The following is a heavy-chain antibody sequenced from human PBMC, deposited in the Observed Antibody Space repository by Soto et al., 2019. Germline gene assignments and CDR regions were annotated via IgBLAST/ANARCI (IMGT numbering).Heavy chain of an antibody. CDR1: GGSISSGGYY. Sequence: PSETLSLTCTVSGGSISSGGYYWSWIRQHPGKGLEWIGYIYYSGSTYYDPSLKSRVTISVDTFKNQFSLKLSSVTAADTAVYYCARDYGDYYDSSGYYVDWGQGTLVTVSS. CDR3: ARDYGDYYDSSGYYVD. V-gene: IGHV4-31*03. CDR2: IYYSGST. J-gene: IGHJ4*02. D-gene: IGHD3-22*01.